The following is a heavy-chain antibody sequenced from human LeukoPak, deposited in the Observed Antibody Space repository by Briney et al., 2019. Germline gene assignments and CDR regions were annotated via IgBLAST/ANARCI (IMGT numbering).Heavy chain of an antibody. CDR2: VNDGGRA. J-gene: IGHJ4*02. Sequence: PSETLSLTCTVSGYSISSGYYWGWIRQPPGKGLEWIGEVNDGGRAHYHPSLKSRVTISVDTSKSQFSLMMRSVTAADTAVYYCARVRKYGSGSYYSPQSPTFDYWGQGTLVTVSS. V-gene: IGHV4-38-2*02. D-gene: IGHD3-10*01. CDR1: GYSISSGYY. CDR3: ARVRKYGSGSYYSPQSPTFDY.